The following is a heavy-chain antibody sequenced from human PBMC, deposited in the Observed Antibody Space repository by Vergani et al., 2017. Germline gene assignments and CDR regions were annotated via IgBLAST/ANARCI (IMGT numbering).Heavy chain of an antibody. V-gene: IGHV1-24*01. CDR1: GYTLTELS. D-gene: IGHD3-22*01. CDR3: ATVSHYYDSSGQTRRSLYFDY. Sequence: QVQLVQSGAEVKKPGASVKVSCKVSGYTLTELSMHWVLQAPGKGREWMGGFDPEDGETIYAQKFQGRVTMTEDTSTDTAYMELSSLRSEDTAVYYCATVSHYYDSSGQTRRSLYFDYWGQGTLVTVSS. J-gene: IGHJ4*02. CDR2: FDPEDGET.